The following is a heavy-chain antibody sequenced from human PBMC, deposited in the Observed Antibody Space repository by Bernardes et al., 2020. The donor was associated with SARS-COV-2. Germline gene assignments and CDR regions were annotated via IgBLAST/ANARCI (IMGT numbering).Heavy chain of an antibody. J-gene: IGHJ3*02. CDR1: GFTFDDYG. CDR3: ARARGDCSSTSCYGDAFDI. D-gene: IGHD2-2*01. V-gene: IGHV3-20*01. CDR2: INWNGGST. Sequence: GSLRLSCAASGFTFDDYGMSWVRQAPGKGLEWVSGINWNGGSTGYADSVKGRFTISRDNAKNSLYLQMNSLRAEDTALYHCARARGDCSSTSCYGDAFDIWGQGTMVTVSS.